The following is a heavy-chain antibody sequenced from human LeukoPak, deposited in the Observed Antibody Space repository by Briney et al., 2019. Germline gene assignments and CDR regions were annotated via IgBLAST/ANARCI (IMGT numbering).Heavy chain of an antibody. V-gene: IGHV4-31*03. Sequence: SQTLSLTCTVSGGSISSGDYFWGWIRQHPGKGLEWIGYIYYSGSTYYNPSLKSRVTISVDASKNQFSLMLNSVTAADTAMYYCARRGTGRWFDPWGQGTLVTVSS. CDR1: GGSISSGDYF. J-gene: IGHJ5*02. D-gene: IGHD3-10*01. CDR2: IYYSGST. CDR3: ARRGTGRWFDP.